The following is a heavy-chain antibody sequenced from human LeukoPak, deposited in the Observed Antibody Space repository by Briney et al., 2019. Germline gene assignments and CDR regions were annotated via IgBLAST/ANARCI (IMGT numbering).Heavy chain of an antibody. V-gene: IGHV1-69*13. D-gene: IGHD6-19*01. J-gene: IGHJ4*02. Sequence: GASVKVSCKASGYTFTSYAISWVRQAPGQGLEWMGGIIPIFGTANYAQKFQGRVTITADESTSTAYMELSSLRSEDTAVYYCARARKYSSGWYDDYFDYWGQGTLVTVSS. CDR2: IIPIFGTA. CDR3: ARARKYSSGWYDDYFDY. CDR1: GYTFTSYA.